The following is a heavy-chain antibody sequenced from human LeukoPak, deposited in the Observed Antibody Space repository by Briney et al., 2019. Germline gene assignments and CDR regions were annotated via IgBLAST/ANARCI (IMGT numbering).Heavy chain of an antibody. CDR3: ARGATMVRGATSPGGHYYMDV. J-gene: IGHJ6*03. V-gene: IGHV1-18*01. D-gene: IGHD3-10*01. CDR2: ISAYNGNT. CDR1: GYTFTSYG. Sequence: ASVKVSCKASGYTFTSYGISWVRQAPGQGLEWMGWISAYNGNTNYAQKLQGRVTMTTDTSTSTAYMELRSLRSDDTAVYYCARGATMVRGATSPGGHYYMDVWGKGTTVTISS.